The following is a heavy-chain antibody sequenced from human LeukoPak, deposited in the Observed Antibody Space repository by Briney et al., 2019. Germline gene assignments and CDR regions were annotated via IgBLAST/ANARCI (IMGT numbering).Heavy chain of an antibody. CDR2: ISSSSSYI. Sequence: GSLRLSCAASGFTVSSNYMSWVRQAPGKGLEWVSSISSSSSYIYYADSVKGRFTISRDNAKNSLYLQMNSLRAEDTAVYYCARERNYDILTGTFDYWGQGTLVTFSS. CDR3: ARERNYDILTGTFDY. V-gene: IGHV3-21*01. CDR1: GFTVSSNY. D-gene: IGHD3-9*01. J-gene: IGHJ4*02.